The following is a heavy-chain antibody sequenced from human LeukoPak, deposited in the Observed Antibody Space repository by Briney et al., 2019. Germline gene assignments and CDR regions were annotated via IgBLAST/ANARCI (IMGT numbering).Heavy chain of an antibody. Sequence: SETLSLTCTVSGGSISSSSYYWGWIRQPPGKGLEWIGSIYYSGSTYYNPSLKSRVTISVDTSKNQFSLKLNSVTAADTAVYFCARVWIDSGSYYDDRGAFDYWGQGTLVTVSS. D-gene: IGHD1-26*01. CDR3: ARVWIDSGSYYDDRGAFDY. V-gene: IGHV4-39*01. CDR1: GGSISSSSYY. CDR2: IYYSGST. J-gene: IGHJ4*02.